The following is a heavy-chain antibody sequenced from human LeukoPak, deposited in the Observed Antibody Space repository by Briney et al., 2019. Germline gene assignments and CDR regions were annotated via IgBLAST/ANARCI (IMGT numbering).Heavy chain of an antibody. Sequence: SETLSLTCTVSGGSISSGGYYWSWIRQPPGKGLEWIGYIYYSGSTYYNPSLKSRVTISVDTSKNQFSPKLSSVTAADTAVYYCARPGFYGAPIDYWGQGTLVTVSS. CDR3: ARPGFYGAPIDY. J-gene: IGHJ4*02. CDR2: IYYSGST. D-gene: IGHD4-17*01. CDR1: GGSISSGGYY. V-gene: IGHV4-31*03.